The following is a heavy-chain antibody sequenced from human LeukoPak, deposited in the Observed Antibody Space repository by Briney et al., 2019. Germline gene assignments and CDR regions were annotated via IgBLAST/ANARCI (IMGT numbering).Heavy chain of an antibody. J-gene: IGHJ4*02. CDR1: GYTFTGYY. Sequence: GASVKVSCKASGYTFTGYYMHWVRQAPGQGLEWMGWINPNSGGTHYAQKFQGRVTMTRDTSISTAYMELSRLRSDDTAVHYCARDYSGYPELWGFDYWGQGTLVTVSS. D-gene: IGHD5-12*01. CDR2: INPNSGGT. CDR3: ARDYSGYPELWGFDY. V-gene: IGHV1-2*02.